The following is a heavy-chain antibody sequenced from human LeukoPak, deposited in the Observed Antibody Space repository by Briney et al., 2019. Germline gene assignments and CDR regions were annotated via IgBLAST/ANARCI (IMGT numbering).Heavy chain of an antibody. V-gene: IGHV3-30*04. CDR3: ARGFNWFDP. CDR1: GFTFSSYA. Sequence: PGGSLRLSCAASGFTFSSYAMHWVRQAPGKGLEWVAVISYDGSNKYYADSVKGRFTISRDNSKNTLYLQMNSLRAEDTAVYYCARGFNWFDPWGQGTLVTVSS. CDR2: ISYDGSNK. J-gene: IGHJ5*02.